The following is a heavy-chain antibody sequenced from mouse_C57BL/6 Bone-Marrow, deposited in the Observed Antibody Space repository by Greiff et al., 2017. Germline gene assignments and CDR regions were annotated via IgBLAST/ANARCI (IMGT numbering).Heavy chain of an antibody. Sequence: VQLQQSGAELVKPGASVKSSCTASGFNIKDYYIHWVKQRTEQGLEWIGRIDPEDGETKYAPKFQDKATITADTSSNTAYLQLSSLTSADTAVYYCTRSLIYYGTNYWGQGTTLTVSS. CDR1: GFNIKDYY. V-gene: IGHV14-2*01. J-gene: IGHJ2*01. CDR3: TRSLIYYGTNY. D-gene: IGHD1-1*01. CDR2: IDPEDGET.